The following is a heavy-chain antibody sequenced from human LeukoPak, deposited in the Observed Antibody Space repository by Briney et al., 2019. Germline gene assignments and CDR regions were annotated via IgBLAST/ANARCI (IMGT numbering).Heavy chain of an antibody. Sequence: GGSLRLSCAASGFTFSSYAMSWVRQAPGKGLEWVALISNGGVRYYADSVRGRFTISRDNAKNTLYLQMNSLRAEDTAVYYCARVSIGWYHFGYWGQGTLVTVSS. CDR2: ISNGGVR. J-gene: IGHJ4*02. V-gene: IGHV3-30*03. D-gene: IGHD6-19*01. CDR3: ARVSIGWYHFGY. CDR1: GFTFSSYA.